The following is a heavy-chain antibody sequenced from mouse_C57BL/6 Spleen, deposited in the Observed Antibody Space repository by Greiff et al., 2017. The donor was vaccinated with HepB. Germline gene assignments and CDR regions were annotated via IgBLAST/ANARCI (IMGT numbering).Heavy chain of an antibody. J-gene: IGHJ2*01. CDR1: GYAFTNYL. Sequence: QVQLQQSGAELVRPGTSVKVSCKASGYAFTNYLIEWVKQRPGQGHEWIGVINPGSGGTNYNEKFKGKATLTADKSSSTAYMQLSSLTSEDSAVYFCAIYYYGSPLYYWGQGTTLTVSS. V-gene: IGHV1-54*01. CDR2: INPGSGGT. D-gene: IGHD1-1*01. CDR3: AIYYYGSPLYY.